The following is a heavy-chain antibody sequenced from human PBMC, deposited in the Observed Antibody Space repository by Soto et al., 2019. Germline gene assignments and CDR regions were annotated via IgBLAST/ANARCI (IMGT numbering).Heavy chain of an antibody. CDR1: GGTFSSYA. J-gene: IGHJ6*02. CDR3: ARRGITGTTGHYYYGMDV. V-gene: IGHV1-69*13. Sequence: SVKVSCKASGGTFSSYAISWVRQAPGQGLEWMGGIIPIFGTANYAQKFQGRVTITADESTSTAYMELSSLRSEDTAVYYCARRGITGTTGHYYYGMDVWGQGTTVTVSS. D-gene: IGHD1-7*01. CDR2: IIPIFGTA.